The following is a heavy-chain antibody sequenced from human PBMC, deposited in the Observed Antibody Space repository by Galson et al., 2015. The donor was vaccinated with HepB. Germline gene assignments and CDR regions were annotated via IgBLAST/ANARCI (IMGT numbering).Heavy chain of an antibody. V-gene: IGHV3-33*01. CDR3: AREVVNGPVYYFDY. Sequence: SLRLSCAASGFNFSSYGMHWVRQAPGKGLEWVAVIWFDGGNKYYADPVKGRFTISRDNSKNPLYLQMNTLRVEDTAVYYCAREVVNGPVYYFDYWGQGTLVTVSS. D-gene: IGHD2-8*01. J-gene: IGHJ4*02. CDR2: IWFDGGNK. CDR1: GFNFSSYG.